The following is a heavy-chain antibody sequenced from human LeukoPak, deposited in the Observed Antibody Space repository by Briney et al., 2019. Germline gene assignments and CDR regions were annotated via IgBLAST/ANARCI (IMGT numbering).Heavy chain of an antibody. CDR3: ARDDSSAYPH. D-gene: IGHD3-22*01. V-gene: IGHV3-21*01. Sequence: GGSLRLSCAASGFTFSSYSMNWVRQAPGKGLEWVSSISSSSSYIYYADSVKGRFTISRDNAKNTLFLQMNSLRAEDTAVYYCARDDSSAYPHWGQGTLVTVSS. CDR2: ISSSSSYI. CDR1: GFTFSSYS. J-gene: IGHJ4*02.